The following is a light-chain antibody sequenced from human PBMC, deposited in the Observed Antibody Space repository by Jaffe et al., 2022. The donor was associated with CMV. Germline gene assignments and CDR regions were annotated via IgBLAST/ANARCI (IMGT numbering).Light chain of an antibody. CDR3: QQTYGALTWT. J-gene: IGKJ1*01. CDR2: AAS. Sequence: DIQMTQSPSSLSASVGDRVTITCRASQSISNYVNWYQHKSGKAPKLLLYAASSLQSGVPSRFSGSGSGTDFTLTISSLQPEDFATYYCQQTYGALTWTFGQGTKVEIK. V-gene: IGKV1-39*01. CDR1: QSISNY.